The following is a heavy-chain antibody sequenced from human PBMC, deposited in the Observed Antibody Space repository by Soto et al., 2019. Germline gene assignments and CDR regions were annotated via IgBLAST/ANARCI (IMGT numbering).Heavy chain of an antibody. CDR2: IYYSGST. CDR1: GGSISSDDSY. CDR3: ARDRGGYERIDY. D-gene: IGHD5-12*01. J-gene: IGHJ4*02. Sequence: PSETLSLTCTVSGGSISSDDSYWSWIRQPPGKGLEWIGYIYYSGSTYYNPSLKSRVTISVDTSKNQFSLKLNSVTAADTAVYYCARDRGGYERIDYWGQGTLVTVPQ. V-gene: IGHV4-30-4*01.